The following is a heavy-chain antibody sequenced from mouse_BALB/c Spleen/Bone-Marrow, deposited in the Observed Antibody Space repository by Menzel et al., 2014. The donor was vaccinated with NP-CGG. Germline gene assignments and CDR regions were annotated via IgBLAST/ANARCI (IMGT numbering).Heavy chain of an antibody. CDR3: TRALMIVTGPMDY. CDR2: ISYDGSN. D-gene: IGHD2-4*01. Sequence: VQLKQSGPGLVKPSQSLSLPCSVTGYSITGGYFWNWIRQFPGNKLEWMGYISYDGSNNYNPSLKNRISIIRDTSRNQFFLKLNSVTTEDTAEYFCTRALMIVTGPMDYWGQGTSVTVSS. V-gene: IGHV3-6*02. J-gene: IGHJ4*01. CDR1: GYSITGGYF.